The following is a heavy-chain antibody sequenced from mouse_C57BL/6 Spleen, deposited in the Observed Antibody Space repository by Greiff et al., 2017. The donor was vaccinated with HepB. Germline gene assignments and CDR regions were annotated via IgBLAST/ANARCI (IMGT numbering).Heavy chain of an antibody. CDR2: IWGGGST. CDR3: AKQSIYDGYYGAMDY. CDR1: GFSLTSYG. Sequence: VQLQQSGPGLVAPSQSLSITCTVSGFSLTSYGVDWVRQPPGKGLEWLGVIWGGGSTNYNSALISRLSISKDNSKSQVFLKMNSLQTDDTAMYYCAKQSIYDGYYGAMDYWGQGTSVTVSS. D-gene: IGHD2-3*01. V-gene: IGHV2-9*01. J-gene: IGHJ4*01.